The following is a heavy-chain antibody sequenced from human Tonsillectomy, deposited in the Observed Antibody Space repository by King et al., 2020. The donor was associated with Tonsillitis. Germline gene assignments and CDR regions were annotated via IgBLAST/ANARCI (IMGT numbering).Heavy chain of an antibody. J-gene: IGHJ4*02. V-gene: IGHV4-39*01. CDR1: GGSISSGTYY. CDR3: ARHGMATNWGHYFDY. CDR2: LSYSGST. D-gene: IGHD5-24*01. Sequence: QLQESGPGLVKASETLSLTCTVSGGSISSGTYYWGWIRQPPGEGLEWIGRLSYSGSTYYNPSLKSRVTISVDTSKNQFSLELTSVTAADTAVYYCARHGMATNWGHYFDYWGQGTLVTVSS.